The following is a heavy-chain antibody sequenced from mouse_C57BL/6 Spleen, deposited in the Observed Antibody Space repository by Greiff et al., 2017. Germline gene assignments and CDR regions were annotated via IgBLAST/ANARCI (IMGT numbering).Heavy chain of an antibody. CDR1: GFTFSDYY. J-gene: IGHJ4*01. V-gene: IGHV5-16*01. CDR3: ARVLGPYYYAMDY. CDR2: INYDGSST. D-gene: IGHD4-1*01. Sequence: EVHLVESEGGLVQPGSSMKLSCTASGFTFSDYYMAWVRQVPEKGLEWVANINYDGSSTYYLDSLKSRFIISRDNAKNILYLQMSSLKSEDTATXYCARVLGPYYYAMDYWGQGTSVTVSS.